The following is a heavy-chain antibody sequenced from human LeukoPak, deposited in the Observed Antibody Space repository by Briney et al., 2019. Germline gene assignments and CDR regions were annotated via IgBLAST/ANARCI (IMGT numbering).Heavy chain of an antibody. J-gene: IGHJ4*02. D-gene: IGHD3-22*01. V-gene: IGHV1-46*01. CDR3: ARDPDSNYYDSSGYPFDY. Sequence: ASVKVSCMASGYTFTSYYMHWVRQAPGQGLEWMGIINPSGGSTSYAQKFQGRVTITRDMSTSTVYMELSSLRSEDTAVYYCARDPDSNYYDSSGYPFDYWGQGTLVTVSS. CDR2: INPSGGST. CDR1: GYTFTSYY.